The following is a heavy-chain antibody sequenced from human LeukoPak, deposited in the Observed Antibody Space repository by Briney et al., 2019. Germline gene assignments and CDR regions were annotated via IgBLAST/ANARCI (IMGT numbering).Heavy chain of an antibody. V-gene: IGHV4-30-4*01. Sequence: SETLSLTCTVSGGSISSGDYYWCWIRQPPGKGLEWIGYIYYSGSTYYNPSLKSRVTISVDTSKNQFSLKLSSVTAADTAVYYCARVIRRNDAFDIWGQGTMVTVSS. CDR3: ARVIRRNDAFDI. CDR2: IYYSGST. J-gene: IGHJ3*02. D-gene: IGHD2-21*01. CDR1: GGSISSGDYY.